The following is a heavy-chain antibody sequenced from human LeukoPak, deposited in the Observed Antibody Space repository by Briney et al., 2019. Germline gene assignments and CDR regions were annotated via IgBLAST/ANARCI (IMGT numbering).Heavy chain of an antibody. CDR3: ARAVRGYYDSSGLFDY. Sequence: PGGSLRLSCAASGFTFSSYWMSWVRQAPGKGLEWVANIKQDGSEKYYVDSVKGRFTISRDNAKNSLYLQMNSLRAEDTAVYYCARAVRGYYDSSGLFDYWGQGTLVTVSS. J-gene: IGHJ4*02. V-gene: IGHV3-7*01. CDR2: IKQDGSEK. D-gene: IGHD3-22*01. CDR1: GFTFSSYW.